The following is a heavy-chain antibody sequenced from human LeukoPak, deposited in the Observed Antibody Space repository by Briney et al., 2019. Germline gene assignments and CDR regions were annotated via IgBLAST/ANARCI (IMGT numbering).Heavy chain of an antibody. D-gene: IGHD5-18*01. CDR2: VYTDGST. CDR1: GASISSYY. CDR3: AKEGYSYGFDAFDI. Sequence: SETLSLTCTVSGASISSYYWSWIRQPAGKGLEWIGRVYTDGSTNYNPSLKSRVTMSVDTSRNQFSLKLSSVTAADTAVYYCAKEGYSYGFDAFDIWGQGTMVTVSS. J-gene: IGHJ3*02. V-gene: IGHV4-4*07.